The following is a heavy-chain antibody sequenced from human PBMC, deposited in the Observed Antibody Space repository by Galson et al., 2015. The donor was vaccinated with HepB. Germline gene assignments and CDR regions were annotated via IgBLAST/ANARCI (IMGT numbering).Heavy chain of an antibody. J-gene: IGHJ4*02. Sequence: LRLSCAASGFTFSNYGMHWVRQAPGKGLEWVAVISYDGSNKYYADSVKGRFTISRDNSKNTLYLQMNSLRAEDTALYYCAKDPYLYSALAGTMAGFDYWGQGTLVTVTS. CDR3: AKDPYLYSALAGTMAGFDY. V-gene: IGHV3-30*18. CDR1: GFTFSNYG. D-gene: IGHD6-19*01. CDR2: ISYDGSNK.